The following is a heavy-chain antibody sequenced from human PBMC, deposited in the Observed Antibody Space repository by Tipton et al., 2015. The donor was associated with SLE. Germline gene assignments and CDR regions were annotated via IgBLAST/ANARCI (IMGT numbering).Heavy chain of an antibody. V-gene: IGHV4-31*03. Sequence: GLVKPSETLSLTCTVSGGSINSGGYYWSWIRQHPGKGLEWIGYIYYSGSTYYNPSLKSRVTISVDTSKNQFSLKLSSVTAADTAVYYCARDNFGMADYWGQGTLVTVSS. D-gene: IGHD3-10*01. CDR1: GGSINSGGYY. CDR3: ARDNFGMADY. J-gene: IGHJ4*02. CDR2: IYYSGST.